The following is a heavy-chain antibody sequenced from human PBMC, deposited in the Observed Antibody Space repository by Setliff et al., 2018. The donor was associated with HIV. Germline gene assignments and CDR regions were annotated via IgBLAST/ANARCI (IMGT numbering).Heavy chain of an antibody. J-gene: IGHJ6*03. Sequence: SETLSLTCTVSGGSISSGSYYWSWIRQPAGKGLEWIGHIYTSGNTNHNPSLKSRVTISVDTSENQFSLKLSSVTAADTAVYYCARGNSRRLRVHYYYYYMDVWGKGTTVTVS. CDR3: ARGNSRRLRVHYYYYYMDV. V-gene: IGHV4-61*09. CDR1: GGSISSGSYY. D-gene: IGHD4-17*01. CDR2: IYTSGNT.